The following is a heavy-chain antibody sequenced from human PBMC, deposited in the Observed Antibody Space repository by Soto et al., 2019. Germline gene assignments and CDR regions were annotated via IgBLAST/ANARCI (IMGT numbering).Heavy chain of an antibody. V-gene: IGHV3-33*01. D-gene: IGHD3-3*01. CDR2: IWYDGSNK. J-gene: IGHJ6*03. CDR1: GFTFSSYG. Sequence: QVQLVESGGGVVQPGRSLRLSCAASGFTFSSYGMHWVRQAPGKGLEWVAVIWYDGSNKYYADSVKGRFTISRDNSKNTLYLQMNSLRAEDTAVYYCARDRGTSDFWSGYYSNYYYMDVWGKGTTVTVSS. CDR3: ARDRGTSDFWSGYYSNYYYMDV.